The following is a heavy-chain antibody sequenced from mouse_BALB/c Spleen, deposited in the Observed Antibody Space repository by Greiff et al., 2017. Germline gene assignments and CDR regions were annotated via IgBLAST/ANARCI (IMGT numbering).Heavy chain of an antibody. CDR1: GYTFTSYW. CDR2: IYPGDGDT. CDR3: ARSDDGYYPYAMDY. J-gene: IGHJ4*01. V-gene: IGHV1-87*01. D-gene: IGHD2-3*01. Sequence: QVQLQQSGAELARPGASVKLSCKASGYTFTSYWMQWVKQRPGQGLEWIGAIYPGDGDTRYTQKFKGKATLTADKSSSTAYMQLSSLASEDSAVYYCARSDDGYYPYAMDYWGQGTAVTVSS.